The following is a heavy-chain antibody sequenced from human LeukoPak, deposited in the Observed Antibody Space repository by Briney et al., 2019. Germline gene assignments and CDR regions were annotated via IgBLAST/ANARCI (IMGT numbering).Heavy chain of an antibody. CDR2: IYYSGST. V-gene: IGHV4-59*01. CDR1: GGSISSSY. CDR3: ARVLERLTSFDY. J-gene: IGHJ4*02. Sequence: SETLSLTCTVSGGSISSSYWGWIRQPPGKGLEWIGYIYYSGSTNYNPSLKSRVTILIDTSKNQFSLKLGSVTPADTAVYYCARVLERLTSFDYWGQGTLVTVSS.